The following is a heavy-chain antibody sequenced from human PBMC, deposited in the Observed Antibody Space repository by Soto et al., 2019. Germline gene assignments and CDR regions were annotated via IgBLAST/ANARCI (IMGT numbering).Heavy chain of an antibody. D-gene: IGHD5-12*01. V-gene: IGHV3-66*01. J-gene: IGHJ4*02. CDR3: ARELRGYSGYDTLTYFDY. CDR1: GFTVSSNY. Sequence: GGSLRLSCAASGFTVSSNYMSWVRQAPGKGLEWVSVIYSGGSTYYADSVKGRFTISRDNSKNTLYLQMNSLRAEDTAVYYCARELRGYSGYDTLTYFDYWGQGTLVTVSS. CDR2: IYSGGST.